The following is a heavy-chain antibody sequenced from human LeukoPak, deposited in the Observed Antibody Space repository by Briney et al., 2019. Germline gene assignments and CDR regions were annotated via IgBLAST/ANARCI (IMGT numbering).Heavy chain of an antibody. D-gene: IGHD1-26*01. CDR2: INHSGST. V-gene: IGHV4-34*01. CDR3: ARRPSGSVDI. Sequence: SETLSLTCAVYGGSFSGYYWSWVRQPPGKGLEWIGEINHSGSTNYNPSLKSRVTISVDTSKNQFSLKLSSVTAADTAVYYCARRPSGSVDIWGQGTMVTVSS. J-gene: IGHJ3*02. CDR1: GGSFSGYY.